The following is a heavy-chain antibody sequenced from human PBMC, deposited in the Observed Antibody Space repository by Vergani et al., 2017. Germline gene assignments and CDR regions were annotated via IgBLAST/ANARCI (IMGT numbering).Heavy chain of an antibody. Sequence: EVQLLESGGGLVQPGGSLRLSCAASGFTFSSYAMSCVRQAPGKGLEWVSAISGSGGSTDYADSVKGRFTISRENAKNTLYLQMHSLRAEDTAVYYCAKESCCYDSSGYSGDDYWGQGTLVTVSS. CDR2: ISGSGGST. J-gene: IGHJ4*02. CDR3: AKESCCYDSSGYSGDDY. CDR1: GFTFSSYA. V-gene: IGHV3-23*01. D-gene: IGHD3-22*01.